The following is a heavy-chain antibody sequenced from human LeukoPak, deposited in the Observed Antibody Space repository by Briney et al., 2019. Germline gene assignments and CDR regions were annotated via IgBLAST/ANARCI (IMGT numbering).Heavy chain of an antibody. CDR1: GLTFSTFA. V-gene: IGHV3-23*01. CDR2: IETSRGGT. J-gene: IGHJ4*02. CDR3: AKDYPMASGSPATPSFFDY. D-gene: IGHD3-10*01. Sequence: GSLTLSFAAAGLTFSTFAMSWGRPAPGKGPGWVSGIETSRGGTFYPDSVKGRFTISRDNSKNTLYLQMSSLRAEDTAIYYCAKDYPMASGSPATPSFFDYWGQGILVTVAS.